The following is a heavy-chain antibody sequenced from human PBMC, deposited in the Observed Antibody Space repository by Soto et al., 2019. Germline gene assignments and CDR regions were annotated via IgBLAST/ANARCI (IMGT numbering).Heavy chain of an antibody. V-gene: IGHV1-69*13. D-gene: IGHD3-9*01. CDR1: GGTFSSYA. CDR3: ASDVLRYFDWFPPFDY. CDR2: IIPIFGTA. J-gene: IGHJ4*02. Sequence: RASVKVSCKASGGTFSSYAISWVRQAPGQGLEWMGGIIPIFGTANYAQQFQGRGTITADESTSPAYMELSSLRSEDTVLYHCASDVLRYFDWFPPFDYWGQGTLAPVSS.